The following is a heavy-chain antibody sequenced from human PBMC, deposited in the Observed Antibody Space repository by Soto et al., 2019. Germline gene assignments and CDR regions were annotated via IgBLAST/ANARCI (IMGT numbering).Heavy chain of an antibody. D-gene: IGHD2-21*02. CDR3: ARGRGDFDA. CDR1: GASLSDNY. Sequence: PSETLSLTCAVYGASLSDNYCNWLRQPPGKGLEWIGEINHSGNTNYKPSLRSRVTISIDTSKNQLSLNLRSVSAADTAVYYCARGRGDFDAWGQGTPVTVSS. V-gene: IGHV4-34*01. J-gene: IGHJ5*02. CDR2: INHSGNT.